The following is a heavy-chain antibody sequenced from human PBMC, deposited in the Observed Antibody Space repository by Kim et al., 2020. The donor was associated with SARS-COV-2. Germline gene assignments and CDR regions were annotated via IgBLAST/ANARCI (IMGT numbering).Heavy chain of an antibody. V-gene: IGHV4-39*01. Sequence: NPALKRRVTISVDPSKNPFSLKLSSVTAADTAVYYCARHSLVGATTLFDYWGQGTLVTVSS. D-gene: IGHD1-26*01. J-gene: IGHJ4*02. CDR3: ARHSLVGATTLFDY.